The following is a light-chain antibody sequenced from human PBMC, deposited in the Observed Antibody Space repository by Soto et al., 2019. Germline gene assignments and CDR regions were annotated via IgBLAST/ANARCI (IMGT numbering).Light chain of an antibody. CDR2: GAS. Sequence: DIVLTQSPGTLSLSPGERVTLSCRASQSVGDNYLAWYRQKPGKAPRILIYGASHRATGIPDRFSRSVSGTDFPLTLSSLEHEYFALYECQHYGSSPPFTFGQGNKVEIK. CDR1: QSVGDNY. CDR3: QHYGSSPPFT. V-gene: IGKV3-20*01. J-gene: IGKJ1*01.